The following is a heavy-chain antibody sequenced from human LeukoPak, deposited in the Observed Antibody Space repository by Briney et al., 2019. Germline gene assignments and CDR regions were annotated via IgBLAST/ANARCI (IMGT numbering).Heavy chain of an antibody. CDR3: ARGSAGRWDYFDY. V-gene: IGHV4-39*07. CDR2: IYVGGTT. CDR1: GDSVSNTSYY. D-gene: IGHD6-13*01. J-gene: IGHJ4*02. Sequence: SETLSLTCTVSGDSVSNTSYYWGWVRQPPGKGLEWIGSIYVGGTTYYNPSLNSRLTISLDTSKNQFSLRLSSVTAADTAVFYCARGSAGRWDYFDYWGQGILVTVSS.